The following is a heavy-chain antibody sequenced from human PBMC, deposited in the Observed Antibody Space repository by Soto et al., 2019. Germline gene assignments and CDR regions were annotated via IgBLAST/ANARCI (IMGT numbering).Heavy chain of an antibody. CDR2: VNPNSGNT. CDR3: AGTTSSSDY. CDR1: GYTFTSYD. V-gene: IGHV1-8*01. D-gene: IGHD6-6*01. J-gene: IGHJ4*02. Sequence: QVQLVQSGAEVKKPGASVKVSCKASGYTFTSYDIHWVRQASGQGLEWMGRVNPNSGNTGYAQKFQGRVTMTRNTSISTAYMELSSLTSDDTAVYYCAGTTSSSDYWGQGTLVTVSS.